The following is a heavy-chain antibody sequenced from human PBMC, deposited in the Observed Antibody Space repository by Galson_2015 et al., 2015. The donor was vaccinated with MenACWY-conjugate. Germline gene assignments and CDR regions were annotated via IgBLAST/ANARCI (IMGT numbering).Heavy chain of an antibody. CDR3: ARTAAAVTEHYFDY. J-gene: IGHJ4*02. V-gene: IGHV3-7*01. Sequence: SLRLSCAASGFTLGTYWMSWVRQAPGKGLEWVANIKQGGSEKYYVDSVKGRFAISRDNAKSSLYLQMNSLRAEDTAVYYCARTAAAVTEHYFDYWGQGTLVTVSS. D-gene: IGHD6-13*01. CDR2: IKQGGSEK. CDR1: GFTLGTYW.